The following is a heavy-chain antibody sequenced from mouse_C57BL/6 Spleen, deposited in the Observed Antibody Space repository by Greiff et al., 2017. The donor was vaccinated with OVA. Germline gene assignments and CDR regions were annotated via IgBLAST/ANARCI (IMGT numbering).Heavy chain of an antibody. V-gene: IGHV5-12*01. CDR2: ISNGGGST. J-gene: IGHJ3*01. D-gene: IGHD2-4*01. CDR1: GFTFSDYY. Sequence: EVKVEESGGGLVQPGGSLKLSCAASGFTFSDYYMYWVRQTPEKRLEWVAYISNGGGSTYYPDTVKGRFTISRDNAKNTLYLQMSRLKSEDTAMYYCAKGAYYDYDGFAYWGQGTLVTVSA. CDR3: AKGAYYDYDGFAY.